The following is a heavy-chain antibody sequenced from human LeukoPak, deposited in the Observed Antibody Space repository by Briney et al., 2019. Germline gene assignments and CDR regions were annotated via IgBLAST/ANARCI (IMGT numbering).Heavy chain of an antibody. J-gene: IGHJ4*02. D-gene: IGHD3-10*01. Sequence: SVKVSCKASGGTFSNFAFSWVRQAPGQGLQWVGRIIPIVDVTSYAQNFKGRVTITADESTTTPYMELSSLRSEDTAVYYCAREMGDREFYFDYWGQGTLVTVSS. CDR3: AREMGDREFYFDY. CDR2: IIPIVDVT. V-gene: IGHV1-69*04. CDR1: GGTFSNFA.